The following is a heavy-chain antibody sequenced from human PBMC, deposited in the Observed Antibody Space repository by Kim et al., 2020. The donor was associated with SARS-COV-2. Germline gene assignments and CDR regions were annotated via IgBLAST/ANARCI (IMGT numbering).Heavy chain of an antibody. D-gene: IGHD3-16*02. V-gene: IGHV1-3*01. Sequence: ASVKVSCKASGYTFTSYAMHWVRQAPGQRLEWMGWINAGNGNTKYSQKFQGRVTITRDTSASTAYMELSSLRSEDTAVYYCARGYLNSRPLINWGQGTLVTVSS. CDR2: INAGNGNT. J-gene: IGHJ4*02. CDR1: GYTFTSYA. CDR3: ARGYLNSRPLIN.